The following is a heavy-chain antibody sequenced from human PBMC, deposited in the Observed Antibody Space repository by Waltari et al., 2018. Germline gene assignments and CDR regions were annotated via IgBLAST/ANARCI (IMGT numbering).Heavy chain of an antibody. CDR1: GFNFSSTN. D-gene: IGHD3-3*01. V-gene: IGHV3-48*04. J-gene: IGHJ3*02. CDR2: ISSSSSTI. CDR3: ARDGYDFWSGYYTNAFDI. Sequence: EVQLVESGGGLVQPGGSLRLSCAASGFNFSSTNMYGVRQAPGNGLEWVSYISSSSSTIYYADSVKGRFTISRDNAKNSLYLQMNSLRAEDTAVYYCARDGYDFWSGYYTNAFDIWGQGTMVTVSS.